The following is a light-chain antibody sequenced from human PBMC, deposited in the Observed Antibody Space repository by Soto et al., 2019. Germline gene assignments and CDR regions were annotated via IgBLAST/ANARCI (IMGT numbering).Light chain of an antibody. CDR2: GAS. CDR3: QQYGRSPLT. Sequence: EIVLTQSPGTLSLSPGERATLSCRVSQSVSSSWLAWYQQKPGQAPRLLIFGASSRATGIPDRFSGSGSGTDFTLTINRLEPEDCGVYYCQQYGRSPLTFGGGTKVEIK. J-gene: IGKJ4*01. V-gene: IGKV3-20*01. CDR1: QSVSSSW.